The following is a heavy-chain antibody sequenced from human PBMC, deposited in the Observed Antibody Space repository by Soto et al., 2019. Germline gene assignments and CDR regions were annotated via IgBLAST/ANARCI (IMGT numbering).Heavy chain of an antibody. CDR2: IYYSGST. Sequence: QVQLQESGPGLVKPSETLSLTCSVSGGSISSYYWSWIRQPPGKGLEWIGYIYYSGSTNYNPSLKSRVTISVDTSKNQFSLKLSSVTAADTAVYYCARQAFGDYPFDYWGQGTLVTVSS. V-gene: IGHV4-59*08. D-gene: IGHD4-17*01. CDR1: GGSISSYY. J-gene: IGHJ4*02. CDR3: ARQAFGDYPFDY.